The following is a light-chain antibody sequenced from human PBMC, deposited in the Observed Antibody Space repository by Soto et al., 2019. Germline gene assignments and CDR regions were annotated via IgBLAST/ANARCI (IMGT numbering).Light chain of an antibody. CDR2: DAS. V-gene: IGKV1-5*01. J-gene: IGKJ4*01. Sequence: DIQMAQSPFSVSSSVGDRGTITCRASQSISSWLAWYQQKPGKAPKLLIYDASSLESGVPSRFSGSGSGTEFTLTISSLQPDDFATYYCQQYNSYPLTFGGGTKVDI. CDR3: QQYNSYPLT. CDR1: QSISSW.